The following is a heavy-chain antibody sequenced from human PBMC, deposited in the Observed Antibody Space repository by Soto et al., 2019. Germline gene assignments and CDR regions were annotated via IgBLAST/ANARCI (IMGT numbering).Heavy chain of an antibody. CDR1: GFTFSSYA. D-gene: IGHD6-19*01. V-gene: IGHV3-30-3*01. Sequence: VGSLRLSCAASGFTFSSYAMHWVRQAPCKGLEWVAVISYDGSNKYYADSVKGRFTISRDNSKNTLYLQMNSLRAEDTAVYYCARETYSSGWRLNFDYWGQGTLVTVSS. CDR2: ISYDGSNK. J-gene: IGHJ4*02. CDR3: ARETYSSGWRLNFDY.